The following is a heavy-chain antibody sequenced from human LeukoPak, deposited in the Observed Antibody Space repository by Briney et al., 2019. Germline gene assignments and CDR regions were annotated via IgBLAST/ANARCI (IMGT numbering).Heavy chain of an antibody. CDR3: AREWSCSSTSCSHDAFDI. V-gene: IGHV4-59*01. CDR2: IYYSGST. CDR1: GYSISSYY. J-gene: IGHJ3*02. D-gene: IGHD2-2*01. Sequence: SESPSLTGTVSGYSISSYYWSWIRQPPGKGLEWIGYIYYSGSTNYNPSLKSRVTISVDTSKNQFSLKLSSVTAADTAVYYGAREWSCSSTSCSHDAFDIWGQGTIVTVSS.